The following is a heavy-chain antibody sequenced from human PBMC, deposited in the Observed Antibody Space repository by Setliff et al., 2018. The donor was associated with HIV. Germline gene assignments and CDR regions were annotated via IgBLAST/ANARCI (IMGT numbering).Heavy chain of an antibody. V-gene: IGHV3-74*01. D-gene: IGHD3-22*01. J-gene: IGHJ6*02. CDR1: GFIFKTYW. Sequence: GGSLRLSCAASGFIFKTYWMHWVRQVPGKGLVWVSRINEQGGITDYADSVKGRFTISSDNAKNSLYLQMNSLRDEDTAVYYCAREIVTLYTGGHYLYGIDVWGQGTTVTVSS. CDR3: AREIVTLYTGGHYLYGIDV. CDR2: INEQGGIT.